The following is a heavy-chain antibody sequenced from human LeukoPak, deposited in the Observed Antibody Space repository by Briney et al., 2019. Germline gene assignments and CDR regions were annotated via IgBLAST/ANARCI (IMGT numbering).Heavy chain of an antibody. CDR3: ASSSSYGDSYYYYMDV. V-gene: IGHV3-48*01. CDR1: GFTFSNYD. CDR2: ISSSGDTI. Sequence: GGSLRLSCVTSGFTFSNYDINWVRQAPGEGLEWISYISSSGDTIKYADSVKGRFSISRDNGKNSLFLQMNGLRAEDTAVYYCASSSSYGDSYYYYMDVWGKGTTVTVSS. D-gene: IGHD3-16*01. J-gene: IGHJ6*03.